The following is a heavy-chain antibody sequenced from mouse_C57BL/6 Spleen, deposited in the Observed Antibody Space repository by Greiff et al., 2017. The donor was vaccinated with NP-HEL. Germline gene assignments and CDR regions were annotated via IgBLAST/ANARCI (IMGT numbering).Heavy chain of an antibody. CDR2: INPNNGGT. CDR1: GYTFTDYY. CDR3: ASFTTVVPNYWYFDV. Sequence: EVQLQQSGPELVKPGASVKISCKASGYTFTDYYMNWVKQSHGKSLEWIGDINPNNGGTSYNQKFKGKATLTVDKSSSTAYMELRSLTSEDSAVYYCASFTTVVPNYWYFDVWGTGTTVTVSS. V-gene: IGHV1-26*01. D-gene: IGHD1-1*01. J-gene: IGHJ1*03.